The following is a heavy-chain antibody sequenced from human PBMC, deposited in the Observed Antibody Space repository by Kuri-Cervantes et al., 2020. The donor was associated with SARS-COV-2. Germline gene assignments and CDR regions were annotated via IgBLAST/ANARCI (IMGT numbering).Heavy chain of an antibody. CDR3: AGFYYHDSSGFVANYYYMDV. CDR1: GGSISSYY. D-gene: IGHD3-22*01. V-gene: IGHV4-4*07. Sequence: ESLKISCTVSGGSISSYYWSWIRQPAGKGLEWIGRIYTSGSTNYNPSLKSRVTMSVDTSKNQFSLKLSSVTAADTAVYYCAGFYYHDSSGFVANYYYMDVWGKGTTVTVSS. CDR2: IYTSGST. J-gene: IGHJ6*03.